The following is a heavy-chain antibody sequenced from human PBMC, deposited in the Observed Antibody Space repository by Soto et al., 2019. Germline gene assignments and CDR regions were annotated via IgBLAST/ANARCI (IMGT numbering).Heavy chain of an antibody. D-gene: IGHD1-1*01. CDR1: GASFSDSY. V-gene: IGHV4-34*01. Sequence: QVRLQQWGAGLLKPSETLSLTCAVYGASFSDSYWNWIRQPPGKGLEWIGEINHSGSTIYNTSLESRVTISLDTSRKQFTLKMRSAIAADTAVYYCAREVPSRYFDLWGRGTPVTVSS. J-gene: IGHJ2*01. CDR3: AREVPSRYFDL. CDR2: INHSGST.